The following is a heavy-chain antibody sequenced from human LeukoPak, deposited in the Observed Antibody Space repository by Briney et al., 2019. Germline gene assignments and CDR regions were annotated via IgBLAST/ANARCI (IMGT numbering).Heavy chain of an antibody. CDR3: ARDLGPEIIRNSGLNI. V-gene: IGHV3-20*04. CDR2: INWNGGST. J-gene: IGHJ4*02. Sequence: PGGSLRLSCAASGFTFDDYGMSWVRQAPGKGLEWVSGINWNGGSTGYADSVKGRFTISRDSAKNSLYLQMNSLRAEDTALYYCARDLGPEIIRNSGLNIWGQGTLVTVSS. CDR1: GFTFDDYG. D-gene: IGHD5-12*01.